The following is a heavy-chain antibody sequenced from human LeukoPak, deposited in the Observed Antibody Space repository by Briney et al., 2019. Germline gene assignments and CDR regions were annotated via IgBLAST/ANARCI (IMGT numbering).Heavy chain of an antibody. J-gene: IGHJ4*02. V-gene: IGHV1-18*01. CDR1: GYTFTSYG. Sequence: ASVKVSCKASGYTFTSYGISWVRQAPGQGLEWMGWISAYNGNTNYAQKLQGRVTMTTDTSASTAYMELRSLRSDDTAVYYCARALLYDFWSGYPLDYWGQGTLVTVSS. CDR2: ISAYNGNT. CDR3: ARALLYDFWSGYPLDY. D-gene: IGHD3-3*01.